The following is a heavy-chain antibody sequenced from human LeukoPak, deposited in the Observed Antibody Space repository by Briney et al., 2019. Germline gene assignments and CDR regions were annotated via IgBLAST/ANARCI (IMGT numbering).Heavy chain of an antibody. CDR3: ARQEGIAAAGSIDY. CDR2: IYHSGST. CDR1: GYSISSGYY. Sequence: SETLSLTCAVSGYSISSGYYWAWIRQPPGKGLEWIGGIYHSGSTYYNPSLKSRVTISVDTSKNQFSLKLSSVTAADTAVYYCARQEGIAAAGSIDYWGQGTLVTVSS. D-gene: IGHD6-13*01. J-gene: IGHJ4*02. V-gene: IGHV4-38-2*01.